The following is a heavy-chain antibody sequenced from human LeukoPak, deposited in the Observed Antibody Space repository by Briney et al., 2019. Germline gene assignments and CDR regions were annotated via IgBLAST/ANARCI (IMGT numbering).Heavy chain of an antibody. D-gene: IGHD4-17*01. J-gene: IGHJ6*03. CDR2: ISGSGGST. CDR3: ARNYGDYSLGYYDYYMDV. V-gene: IGHV3-23*01. Sequence: GGSLRLSCAASGFTFSSYAMSWVRQAPGKGLEWVSAISGSGGSTYYADSVKGRFTISRDNSKNTLYLQMNSLRAEDAAVYYCARNYGDYSLGYYDYYMDVWGKGTTVTVSS. CDR1: GFTFSSYA.